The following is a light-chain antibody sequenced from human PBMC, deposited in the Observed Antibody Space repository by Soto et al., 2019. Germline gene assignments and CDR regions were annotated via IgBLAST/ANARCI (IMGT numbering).Light chain of an antibody. Sequence: QRSQSSSTLYASVGDRVTITCRASQSISSWLAWYQQKPGKAPRLLIYEATNLQSGVAPRFSGSGSGTELTLTISSLLPEDFAAYFCQQPSSYPISFGQGTRLEI. V-gene: IGKV1-5*01. J-gene: IGKJ5*01. CDR1: QSISSW. CDR3: QQPSSYPIS. CDR2: EAT.